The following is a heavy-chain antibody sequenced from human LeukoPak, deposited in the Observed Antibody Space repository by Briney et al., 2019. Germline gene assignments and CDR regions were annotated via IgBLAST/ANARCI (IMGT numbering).Heavy chain of an antibody. CDR1: GGSISSSSYY. D-gene: IGHD5-24*01. V-gene: IGHV4-39*07. CDR3: ARGTRRDGYNSAFMGAFDI. Sequence: PSETLSLTCTVSGGSISSSSYYWGWIRQPPGKGLEWIGEINDSGSTNYNPSLKSRVTISVDTSKNQFSLKLSSVTAADTAVYYCARGTRRDGYNSAFMGAFDIWGQGTMVTVSS. J-gene: IGHJ3*02. CDR2: INDSGST.